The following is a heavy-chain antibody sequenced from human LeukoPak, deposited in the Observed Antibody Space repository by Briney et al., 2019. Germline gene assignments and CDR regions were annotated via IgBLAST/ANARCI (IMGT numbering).Heavy chain of an antibody. D-gene: IGHD3-22*01. CDR2: IYYSGST. J-gene: IGHJ4*02. CDR3: ARGDNYYDSSGYYGYFDY. CDR1: GGSISSYY. Sequence: SETLSLTCTVSGGSISSYYWSWIRQPPGKGLEWIGYIYYSGSTNYNPSLKSRVTISVDTSKNQFSLKLSSVTAADTAVYYCARGDNYYDSSGYYGYFDYWGQGTLVTVSS. V-gene: IGHV4-59*01.